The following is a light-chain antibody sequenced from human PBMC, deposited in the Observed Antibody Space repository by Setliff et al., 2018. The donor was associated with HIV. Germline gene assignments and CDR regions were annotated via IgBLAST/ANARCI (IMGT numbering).Light chain of an antibody. CDR2: DVS. V-gene: IGLV2-14*03. Sequence: QSALTQPASVSGSPGQSITISCTGTSSDVGGYNYVSWYQQHPGKAPKVMIYDVSNRPSGVSNRFSGSKSGNTASLTISGLQAEDEADYYCCSYASSSLSYVFGAGTKVTVL. J-gene: IGLJ1*01. CDR3: CSYASSSLSYV. CDR1: SSDVGGYNY.